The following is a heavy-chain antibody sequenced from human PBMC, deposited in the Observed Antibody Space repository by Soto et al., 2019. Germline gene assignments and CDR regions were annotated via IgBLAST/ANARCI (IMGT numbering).Heavy chain of an antibody. Sequence: ASVKVSCRASGYTFTSYGISWVRQAPGQGLEWMGWISAYNGNTNYAQKFQGRLTLPTDTSTSTAYMELKRLVYDDTAVYYCARVARGVFNWFDPWGQGTLVTVSS. CDR2: ISAYNGNT. V-gene: IGHV1-18*01. J-gene: IGHJ5*02. D-gene: IGHD3-10*01. CDR1: GYTFTSYG. CDR3: ARVARGVFNWFDP.